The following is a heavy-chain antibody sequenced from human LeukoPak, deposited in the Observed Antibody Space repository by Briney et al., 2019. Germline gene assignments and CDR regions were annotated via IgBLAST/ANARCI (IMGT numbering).Heavy chain of an antibody. CDR3: ARSRRGYSYGWGYYYYYYYMDV. V-gene: IGHV4-34*01. Sequence: PSETLSLTCAVYGGSLSGYYWSWIRQPPGKGLEWIGEINHSGSTNYNPSLKSRVTISVDTSKNQFSLKLSPVTAADTAVYYCARSRRGYSYGWGYYYYYYYMDVWGKGTTVTISS. CDR1: GGSLSGYY. CDR2: INHSGST. D-gene: IGHD5-18*01. J-gene: IGHJ6*03.